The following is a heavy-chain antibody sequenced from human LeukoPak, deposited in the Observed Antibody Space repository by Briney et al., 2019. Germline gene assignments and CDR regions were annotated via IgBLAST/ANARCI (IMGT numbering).Heavy chain of an antibody. V-gene: IGHV3-23*01. CDR1: GFTFGSHA. Sequence: PGGSLRLSCEASGFTFGSHAMYWVRQAPGKGLEWVAGIFGSGGSPHYADPVKGRFTISRDNSRNTAYLQINSLRAEDTAVYYCGKTTVGYSSGQKPAWPVDYWGQGTLATVSS. CDR3: GKTTVGYSSGQKPAWPVDY. D-gene: IGHD5-18*01. CDR2: IFGSGGSP. J-gene: IGHJ4*02.